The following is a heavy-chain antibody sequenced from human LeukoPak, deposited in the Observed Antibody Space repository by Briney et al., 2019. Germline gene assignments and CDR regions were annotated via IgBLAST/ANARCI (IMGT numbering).Heavy chain of an antibody. V-gene: IGHV3-23*01. CDR3: GKERDAYNPEAADYMDV. D-gene: IGHD5-24*01. Sequence: LTGGSLRLSCAASGFTFSSYAMSWVRQAPGKGLEWVSHIRDTGDTTYYADSVKGRFTISRDNSRNALFLQMNSLRAEDTAVYYCGKERDAYNPEAADYMDVWGKGTTVTVSS. CDR2: IRDTGDTT. J-gene: IGHJ6*03. CDR1: GFTFSSYA.